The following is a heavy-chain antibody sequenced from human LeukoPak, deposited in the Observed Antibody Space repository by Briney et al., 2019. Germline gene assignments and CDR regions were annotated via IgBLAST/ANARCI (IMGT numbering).Heavy chain of an antibody. CDR2: LYYSGST. J-gene: IGHJ4*02. Sequence: SGTLSLTCTVSGGSISSSSYYWGWIRQPPGKGLEWIGSLYYSGSTYYNPSLKSRVTISVDTSKNQFSLKLSSVTAADTAVYYCAKHGRAIAASGAKDYFDYWGQGTLVTVSS. D-gene: IGHD6-13*01. CDR3: AKHGRAIAASGAKDYFDY. V-gene: IGHV4-39*01. CDR1: GGSISSSSYY.